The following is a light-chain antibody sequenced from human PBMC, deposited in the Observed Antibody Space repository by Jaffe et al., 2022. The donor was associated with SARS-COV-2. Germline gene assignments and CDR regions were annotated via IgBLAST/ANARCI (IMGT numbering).Light chain of an antibody. V-gene: IGKV3-15*01. Sequence: EIVMTQSPATLSVSPGERATVSCRASQTLDRNLLTWYQQKPGQPPRLLIYGAYTRAPGIPARFSGSGSGTEFTLTISSLQSEDFAVYHCQQHNNWPWTFGQGTKVEIK. J-gene: IGKJ1*01. CDR3: QQHNNWPWT. CDR1: QTLDRN. CDR2: GAY.